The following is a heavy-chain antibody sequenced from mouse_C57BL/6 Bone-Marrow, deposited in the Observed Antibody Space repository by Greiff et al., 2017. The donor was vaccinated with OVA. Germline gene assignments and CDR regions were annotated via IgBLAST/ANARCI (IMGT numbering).Heavy chain of an antibody. V-gene: IGHV1-15*01. CDR3: TRALGPFAY. Sequence: LVRPGASVTLSCKASGYTFTDYEMHWVKQTPVHGLEWIGAIDPETGGTAYNQKFKGKAILTADKSSSTAYMELRSLTSEDSAVYYCTRALGPFAYWGQGTLVTVSA. CDR1: GYTFTDYE. J-gene: IGHJ3*01. D-gene: IGHD4-1*01. CDR2: IDPETGGT.